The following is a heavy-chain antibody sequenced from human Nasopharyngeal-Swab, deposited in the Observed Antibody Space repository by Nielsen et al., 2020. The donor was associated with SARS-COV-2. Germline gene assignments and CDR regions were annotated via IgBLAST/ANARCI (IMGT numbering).Heavy chain of an antibody. CDR3: ARERGRGGIWNYYYYYMDV. V-gene: IGHV4-34*01. CDR2: INHSGST. J-gene: IGHJ6*03. D-gene: IGHD3-10*01. Sequence: WIRQPPGKGLEWIGEINHSGSTNYNPSLKSRVTISVDTSKNQFSLKLSSVTAADTAVYYCARERGRGGIWNYYYYYMDVWGKGTTVTSP.